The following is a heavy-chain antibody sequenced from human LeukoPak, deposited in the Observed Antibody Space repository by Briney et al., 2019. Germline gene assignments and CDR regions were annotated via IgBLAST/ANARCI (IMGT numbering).Heavy chain of an antibody. Sequence: PGRSLRLSCAASGFTFSSYGMHWVRQAPGKGLEWVAVIWYDGSNEDYADSVKGRFTISRDNSKNTLCLQMNSLRAEDTAVYYCARTMMTATVDYWGQGTLVTVSS. J-gene: IGHJ4*02. V-gene: IGHV3-33*08. CDR1: GFTFSSYG. CDR3: ARTMMTATVDY. D-gene: IGHD3-22*01. CDR2: IWYDGSNE.